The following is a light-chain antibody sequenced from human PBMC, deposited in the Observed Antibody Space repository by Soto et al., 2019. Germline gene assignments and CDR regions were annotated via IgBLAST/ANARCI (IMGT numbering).Light chain of an antibody. CDR3: QQANSFPST. V-gene: IGKV1-12*02. Sequence: DLQMTQSPSSVSASVGDRVTITCRASQGIRSSLAWYQQKPGKAPKLLIYAASRLQSRVPSRFSGRGTWTDFTLTIISLQPEDFATYYCQQANSFPSTCGGGTKVEIK. J-gene: IGKJ4*01. CDR2: AAS. CDR1: QGIRSS.